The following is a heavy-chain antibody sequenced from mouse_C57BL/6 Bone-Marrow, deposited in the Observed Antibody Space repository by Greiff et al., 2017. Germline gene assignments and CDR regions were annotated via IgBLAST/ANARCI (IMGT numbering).Heavy chain of an antibody. Sequence: EVNVVESGEGLVKPGGSLKLSCAASGFTFSSYAMSWVRQTPEKRLEWVAYISSGGDYIYYADTVKGRFTISRDNARNTLYLEMSSLKSEATAMYYCTRGGDYGDCAYWGQGTLVTVSA. V-gene: IGHV5-9-1*02. J-gene: IGHJ3*01. CDR3: TRGGDYGDCAY. D-gene: IGHD2-4*01. CDR1: GFTFSSYA. CDR2: ISSGGDYI.